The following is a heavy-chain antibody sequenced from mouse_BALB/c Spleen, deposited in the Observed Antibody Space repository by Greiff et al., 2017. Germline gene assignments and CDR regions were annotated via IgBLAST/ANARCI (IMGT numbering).Heavy chain of an antibody. Sequence: VMLVESGPGLVAPSQSLSITCTVSGFSLTSYGVHWVRQPPGKGLEWLGVIWAGGSTNYNSALMSRLSISKDNSKSQVFLKMNSLQTDDTAMYYCARELDDYDDHYAMDYWGQGTSVTVSS. D-gene: IGHD2-4*01. CDR3: ARELDDYDDHYAMDY. CDR2: IWAGGST. J-gene: IGHJ4*01. V-gene: IGHV2-9*02. CDR1: GFSLTSYG.